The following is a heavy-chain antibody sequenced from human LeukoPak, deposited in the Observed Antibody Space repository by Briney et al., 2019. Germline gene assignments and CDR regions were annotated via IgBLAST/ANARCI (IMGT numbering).Heavy chain of an antibody. J-gene: IGHJ4*02. CDR2: MNSNSGNT. D-gene: IGHD2-15*01. V-gene: IGHV1-8*03. Sequence: GASVKVSCKASGYTFTSYDINWVRQAPGQGLEWMGWMNSNSGNTGYAQKFQGRLTITRITSISTAYMELSSLRSEDTAVYYCAGGASRSFDYWGQGTLVTVSS. CDR3: AGGASRSFDY. CDR1: GYTFTSYD.